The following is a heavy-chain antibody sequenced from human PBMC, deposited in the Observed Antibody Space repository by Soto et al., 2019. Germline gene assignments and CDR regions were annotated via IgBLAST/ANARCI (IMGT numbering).Heavy chain of an antibody. CDR3: ARERQMYYDFWRGYSYYFDS. CDR1: GFTFSSYW. J-gene: IGHJ4*02. V-gene: IGHV3-7*03. CDR2: IKPDGTEK. D-gene: IGHD3-3*01. Sequence: VQLVDSGGGLVQPGESLRLSCAASGFTFSSYWMNWVRQAPGKGLEWVASIKPDGTEKYYVDSVKGRITNSRDNAEDTLYLQMNTLRADDMAVYYCARERQMYYDFWRGYSYYFDSWGQGTLVTVSS.